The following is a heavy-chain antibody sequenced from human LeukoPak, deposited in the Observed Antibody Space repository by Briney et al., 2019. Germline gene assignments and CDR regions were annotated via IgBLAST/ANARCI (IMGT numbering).Heavy chain of an antibody. CDR2: IYPGDSDT. V-gene: IGHV5-51*01. CDR1: GYSFTSYW. J-gene: IGHJ4*02. Sequence: GESLKISCKGSGYSFTSYWIGWVRQLPGKGLEWMGIIYPGDSDTRYSPSFQGQVTISADKSISTAYLQWSSQKASDTAMYYCARLTPHLEWFYYFDYWGQGTLVTVSS. D-gene: IGHD3-3*01. CDR3: ARLTPHLEWFYYFDY.